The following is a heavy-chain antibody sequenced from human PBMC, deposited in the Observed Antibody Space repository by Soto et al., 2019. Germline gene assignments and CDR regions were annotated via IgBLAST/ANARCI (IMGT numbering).Heavy chain of an antibody. CDR2: IGADGTHK. J-gene: IGHJ4*02. CDR3: ARDVRVGEPDYFDD. D-gene: IGHD1-26*01. Sequence: QVRLVESGGGVVQPGRSLRLSCAASGFIIPCCAIHWIRQSPGKGREWVAVIGADGTHKYYGDSVQGRFTISRDTSQNMVFLQMDRLTAGDTALYYCARDVRVGEPDYFDDWGQGKLVSVSS. CDR1: GFIIPCCA. V-gene: IGHV3-30*01.